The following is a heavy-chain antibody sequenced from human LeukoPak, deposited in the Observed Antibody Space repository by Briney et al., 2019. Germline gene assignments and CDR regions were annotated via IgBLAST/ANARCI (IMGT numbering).Heavy chain of an antibody. CDR2: TGASGGNT. V-gene: IGHV3-23*01. J-gene: IGHJ4*02. CDR3: AKDLGGGYLTLDY. Sequence: GGSLRLSCAASGFTFSSYAMTWVRQAPGKGLEWVSGTGASGGNTYYADSVKGRFAISRDNSKNTLYLQMNSLRAEDTAVYYCAKDLGGGYLTLDYWGQGTLVTVSS. D-gene: IGHD3-22*01. CDR1: GFTFSSYA.